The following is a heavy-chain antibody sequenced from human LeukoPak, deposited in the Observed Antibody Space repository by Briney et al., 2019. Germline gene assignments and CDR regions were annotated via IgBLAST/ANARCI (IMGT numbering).Heavy chain of an antibody. D-gene: IGHD3-10*01. Sequence: SQTLSLTCTVSGGSISSSNYYWGWIHQPPGKGLEWIGTIYYSGSTYYNPSLKSRVTISVDTSKNQFSLKLSSVTAADTAVYYCTRVDYYSSEGYWGQGTLVTVSS. CDR3: TRVDYYSSEGY. CDR2: IYYSGST. CDR1: GGSISSSNYY. V-gene: IGHV4-39*07. J-gene: IGHJ4*02.